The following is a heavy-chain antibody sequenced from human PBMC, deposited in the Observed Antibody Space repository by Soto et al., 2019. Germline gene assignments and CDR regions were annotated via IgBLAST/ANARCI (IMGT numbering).Heavy chain of an antibody. CDR3: ARTYYYMLRRPPGAMD. Sequence: FGRTVGSYLWTWMPPPPGKRMEWIGYIYYSGSTNYNPSFKSRVTISVDTSKNQFSLKLSSVTAADTAVYHCARTYYYMLRRPPGAMD. V-gene: IGHV4-59*02. CDR1: GRTVGSYL. J-gene: IGHJ6*01. D-gene: IGHD3-9*01. CDR2: IYYSGST.